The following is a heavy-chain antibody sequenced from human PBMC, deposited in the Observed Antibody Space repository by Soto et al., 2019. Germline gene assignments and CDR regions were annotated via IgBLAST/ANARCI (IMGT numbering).Heavy chain of an antibody. D-gene: IGHD2-8*02. V-gene: IGHV4-39*02. CDR2: IYYSGST. CDR3: ARDKITGLFDY. Sequence: SETLSLTCTVSGGSISSSSYYWGWIRQPPGKGLEWFGSIYYSGSTFYNPSLKSRVTISVDTSKNQFSLKLTSVTAADTAVYYCARDKITGLFDYWVQGTLVTVSS. J-gene: IGHJ4*02. CDR1: GGSISSSSYY.